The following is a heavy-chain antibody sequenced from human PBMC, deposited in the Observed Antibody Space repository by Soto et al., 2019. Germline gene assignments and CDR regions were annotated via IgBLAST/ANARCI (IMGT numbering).Heavy chain of an antibody. V-gene: IGHV3-11*01. CDR3: ARSRGLYYYGSGSPSDL. J-gene: IGHJ5*02. CDR1: GFIFSDYY. D-gene: IGHD3-10*01. Sequence: QVQLVESGGGLVKPGGSLRLSCAASGFIFSDYYMSWIRQAPGKGLEWVSYISGSGSIVYYADSMKGRFTISRDNAKNSVYLQMNSLRVDDTAVYYWARSRGLYYYGSGSPSDLWGQGVLVTVSS. CDR2: ISGSGSIV.